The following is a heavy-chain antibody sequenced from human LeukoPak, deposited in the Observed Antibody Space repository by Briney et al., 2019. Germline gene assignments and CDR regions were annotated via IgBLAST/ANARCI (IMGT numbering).Heavy chain of an antibody. CDR1: GFTFDDYA. CDR2: IGTAGDT. CDR3: ARGGITMVRGVINNYYGMDV. D-gene: IGHD3-10*01. Sequence: HAGGSLRLSCAASGFTFDDYAMHWVRQAPGKGLEWVSAIGTAGDTYYPGSVKGRFTISRENAKNSLYLQMNSLRAGDTAVYYCARGGITMVRGVINNYYGMDVWGQGTTVTVSS. J-gene: IGHJ6*02. V-gene: IGHV3-13*01.